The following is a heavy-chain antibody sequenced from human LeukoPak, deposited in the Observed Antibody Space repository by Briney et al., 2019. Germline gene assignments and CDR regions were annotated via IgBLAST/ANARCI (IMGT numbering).Heavy chain of an antibody. Sequence: GASVKVSCKASGYTFTRYYMHWVRQAPGKGLEWMGWINPNSGGTNYAQKFQGRVTMTRHTSISTAYMELSRLRSDDTAVYYCAREMLYYDILTGYYTPSRAYYMDVWGKGTTVTISS. CDR2: INPNSGGT. CDR1: GYTFTRYY. J-gene: IGHJ6*03. CDR3: AREMLYYDILTGYYTPSRAYYMDV. D-gene: IGHD3-9*01. V-gene: IGHV1-2*02.